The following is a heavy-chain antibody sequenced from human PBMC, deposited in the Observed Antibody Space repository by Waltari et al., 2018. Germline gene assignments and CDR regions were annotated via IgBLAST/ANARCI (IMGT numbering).Heavy chain of an antibody. CDR3: ATYNLGFIYYRGLDV. J-gene: IGHJ6*02. CDR2: ITKTGDDT. CDR1: GYRFSALA. Sequence: EVQLLESGGGLVQPGGSLRLSCEASGYRFSALAMSWVRQAPGRGLEWVAAITKTGDDTYYADSVRGRLTVSRDNSKNTLYVQMNSLRAEDAAVYYCATYNLGFIYYRGLDVWGQGTTVTVSS. V-gene: IGHV3-23*01. D-gene: IGHD1-1*01.